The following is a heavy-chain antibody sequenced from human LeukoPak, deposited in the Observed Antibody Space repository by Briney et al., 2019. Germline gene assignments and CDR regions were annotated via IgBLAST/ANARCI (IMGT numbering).Heavy chain of an antibody. V-gene: IGHV3-23*01. D-gene: IGHD3-10*01. Sequence: PGGSLRLSCAASGFAFSSYAINWVRRAPGKGLEWVSTIGFDGGGIHYADSVKGRFTISRHNSKNTLYLQMNSLRAEDTAVYYCARALVRGVIWYYFDYWGQGTLVTVSS. CDR1: GFAFSSYA. CDR3: ARALVRGVIWYYFDY. J-gene: IGHJ4*02. CDR2: IGFDGGGI.